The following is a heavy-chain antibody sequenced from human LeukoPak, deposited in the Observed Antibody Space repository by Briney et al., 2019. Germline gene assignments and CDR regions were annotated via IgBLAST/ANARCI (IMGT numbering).Heavy chain of an antibody. CDR2: INHSGST. Sequence: SETLSLTCAVYGGSFSAYYWSWIRQTPEKGLEWMGEINHSGSTKYNPSLNSRVTMSLDTSKTQFSLKLNSVTAADTAVYYCATKDESDYHYGAFDLWGQGTKVTVSS. D-gene: IGHD3-22*01. CDR1: GGSFSAYY. CDR3: ATKDESDYHYGAFDL. V-gene: IGHV4-34*01. J-gene: IGHJ3*01.